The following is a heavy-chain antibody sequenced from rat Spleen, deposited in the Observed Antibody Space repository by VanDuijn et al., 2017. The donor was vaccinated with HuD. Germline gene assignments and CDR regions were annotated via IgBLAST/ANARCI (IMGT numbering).Heavy chain of an antibody. CDR3: AREGGELGYFDY. CDR1: GFTFRRVS. V-gene: IGHV5-46*01. Sequence: EVQLVESGGGLVQPGRSLKLSCAASGFTFRRVSMAWVRQAPKKGLEWVASISSGGGGTYYPASVKGRFTISRDNAKSTLYLQMDSLRSEDTASYYCAREGGELGYFDYWGQGVMVTVSS. J-gene: IGHJ2*01. CDR2: ISSGGGGT. D-gene: IGHD1-11*01.